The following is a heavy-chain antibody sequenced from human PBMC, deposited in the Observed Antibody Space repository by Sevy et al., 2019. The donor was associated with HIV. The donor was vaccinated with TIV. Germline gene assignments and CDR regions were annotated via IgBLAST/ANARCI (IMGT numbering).Heavy chain of an antibody. J-gene: IGHJ6*02. CDR1: GFSFSSFY. D-gene: IGHD2-2*01. CDR3: ARIPAMSPPNYGMHL. Sequence: GGSLRLSCAASGFSFSSFYMTWIRQAPGKGLQWVAYISSSGQTTYYADSVKGRFVVSRDNAKNSLFLHINSLRAEDTGVFFCARIPAMSPPNYGMHLWGQVTTVTVSS. CDR2: ISSSGQTT. V-gene: IGHV3-11*01.